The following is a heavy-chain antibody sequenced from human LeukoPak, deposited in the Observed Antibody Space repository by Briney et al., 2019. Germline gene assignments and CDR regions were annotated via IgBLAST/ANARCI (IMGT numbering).Heavy chain of an antibody. CDR2: IIPIFGTA. CDR1: GGTFSSYA. J-gene: IGHJ4*02. D-gene: IGHD6-13*01. CDR3: ARDGLRYSTNRTFDY. V-gene: IGHV1-69*01. Sequence: GASVKVSCKASGGTFSSYAISWVRQAPGQGLEWMGGIIPIFGTANYAQKFQGRVTITANESTSTAYMELSSLRSEDTAVYYCARDGLRYSTNRTFDYWGQGTLVTVSS.